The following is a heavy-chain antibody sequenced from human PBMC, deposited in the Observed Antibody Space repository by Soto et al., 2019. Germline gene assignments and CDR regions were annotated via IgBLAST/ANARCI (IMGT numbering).Heavy chain of an antibody. D-gene: IGHD3-9*01. J-gene: IGHJ5*02. V-gene: IGHV3-23*01. CDR3: AKEYDILTGYYRKVNWFDP. CDR1: GFTFSSYA. CDR2: ISGSGGST. Sequence: EVQLLESGGGLVQPGGSLRLSCAASGFTFSSYAMSWVRQAPGKGLEWVSAISGSGGSTYYADSVKGRFTISRDNSKNTLYLQMNSLRAEDTVVYYCAKEYDILTGYYRKVNWFDPWGQGTLVTVSS.